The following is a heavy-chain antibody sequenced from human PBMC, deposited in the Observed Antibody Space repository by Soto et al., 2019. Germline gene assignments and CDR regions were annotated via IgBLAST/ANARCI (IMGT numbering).Heavy chain of an antibody. J-gene: IGHJ4*02. V-gene: IGHV4-31*03. D-gene: IGHD2-15*01. CDR1: GGSISSGGYY. CDR2: IYYSGST. Sequence: QVQLQESGPGLVKPSQTLSLTCTVSGGSISSGGYYWSWIRQHPGKGLEWIGYIYYSGSTYYNPSLRSRVTISVDTSKNQFSLKLSSVTAADTAVYYCATGGYCSGGSCYSAFDYWGQGTLVTVSS. CDR3: ATGGYCSGGSCYSAFDY.